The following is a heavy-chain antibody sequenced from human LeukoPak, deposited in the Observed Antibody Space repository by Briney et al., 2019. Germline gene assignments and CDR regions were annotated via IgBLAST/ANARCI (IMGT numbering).Heavy chain of an antibody. V-gene: IGHV3-23*01. CDR2: ISSSGGTT. CDR3: AELGITMIGGV. CDR1: GFTFSGYA. Sequence: GGSLRLSCAASGFTFSGYAMSWVRQAPGKGLEWVSAISSSGGTTYYADSVKGRFTISRDNSKNTLYLQMNSLRAEDTAVYYCAELGITMIGGVWGKGTTVTISS. D-gene: IGHD3-10*02. J-gene: IGHJ6*04.